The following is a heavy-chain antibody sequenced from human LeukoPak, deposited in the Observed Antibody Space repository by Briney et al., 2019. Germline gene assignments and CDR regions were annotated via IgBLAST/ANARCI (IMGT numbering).Heavy chain of an antibody. J-gene: IGHJ4*02. CDR2: IYTSGST. CDR1: GGSISSGSYY. V-gene: IGHV4-61*02. D-gene: IGHD6-19*01. Sequence: SETLSLTCTVSGGSISSGSYYWSWIRQPAGKGLEWIGRIYTSGSTNYNPSLKSRVTISVDTSKNQFSLKLSSVTAADTAVYYCARLFPESGWIDYWGQGTLVTVSS. CDR3: ARLFPESGWIDY.